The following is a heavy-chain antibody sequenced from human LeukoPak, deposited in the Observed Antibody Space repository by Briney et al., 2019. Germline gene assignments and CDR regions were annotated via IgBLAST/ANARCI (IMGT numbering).Heavy chain of an antibody. CDR3: ARHYYDSSGYRREYYFDY. CDR1: GGSISSSSDY. J-gene: IGHJ4*02. D-gene: IGHD3-22*01. V-gene: IGHV4-39*01. Sequence: SETLSLTCTVSGGSISSSSDYWGWIRQPPGKGLEWIGSIRYSGKTYYNPSLKSRVTMSVDTSKSQFSLRLSSVTAADTAVYFCARHYYDSSGYRREYYFDYWGQGTLVTVSS. CDR2: IRYSGKT.